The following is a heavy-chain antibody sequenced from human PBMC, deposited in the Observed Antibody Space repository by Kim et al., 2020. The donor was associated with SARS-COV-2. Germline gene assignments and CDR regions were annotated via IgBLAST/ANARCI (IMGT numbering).Heavy chain of an antibody. Sequence: SETLSLTCAVFGGSISSGDFYWGWIRQPPGKGLEWIGNIDYTGTTYYNPSLKSRVXMSVDSSKNQFXLRLTSLTVADTAVYYCARPYRRXGGGAWFDPWGQGXXVTVSS. CDR3: ARPYRRXGGGAWFDP. J-gene: IGHJ5*02. V-gene: IGHV4-39*01. D-gene: IGHD4-4*01. CDR1: GGSISSGDFY. CDR2: IDYTGTT.